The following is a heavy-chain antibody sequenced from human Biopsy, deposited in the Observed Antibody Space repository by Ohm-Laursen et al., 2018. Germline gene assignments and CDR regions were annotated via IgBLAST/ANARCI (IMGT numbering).Heavy chain of an antibody. Sequence: ASVKVSCNASGYTFTSYYMHWVRQAPGQGLEWMGIINPSGGSTSNTQKFQGRVTMTRDTSTSTVYMELSSLRSEDTAVYYCVAYPSSGFFENNDDFAMDVWGQGTTVIVSS. V-gene: IGHV1-46*01. CDR3: VAYPSSGFFENNDDFAMDV. CDR2: INPSGGST. D-gene: IGHD6-19*01. CDR1: GYTFTSYY. J-gene: IGHJ6*02.